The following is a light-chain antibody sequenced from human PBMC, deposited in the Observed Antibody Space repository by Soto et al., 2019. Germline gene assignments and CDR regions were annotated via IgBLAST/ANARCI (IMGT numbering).Light chain of an antibody. Sequence: EIVMTQSPATLSVSPGERATLSCRASQSVSSNLAWYQQKPGQAPRLLIYGASTRATGIPARFSGSGSGTEFTLTISSLQSEDFGVYYCQQYNNWPRGTFGQGTKVEIK. CDR3: QQYNNWPRGT. CDR1: QSVSSN. V-gene: IGKV3-15*01. CDR2: GAS. J-gene: IGKJ1*01.